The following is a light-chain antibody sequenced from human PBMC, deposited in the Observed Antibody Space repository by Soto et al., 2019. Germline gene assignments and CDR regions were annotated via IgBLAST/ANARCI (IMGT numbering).Light chain of an antibody. CDR2: DVS. J-gene: IGLJ2*01. CDR3: SSYTSSSSPCV. CDR1: SSDVGGYNY. V-gene: IGLV2-14*01. Sequence: QSVLTQPASVSGSPGQSITISCTGTSSDVGGYNYVSWYQQHPGKAPKLMIYDVSNRPSGVSNRFSGSKSGNTASLTISGLQAEEEADYYCSSYTSSSSPCVFGGGAKLTVL.